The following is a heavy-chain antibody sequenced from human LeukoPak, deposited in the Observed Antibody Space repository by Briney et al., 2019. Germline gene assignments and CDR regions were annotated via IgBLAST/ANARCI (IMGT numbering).Heavy chain of an antibody. D-gene: IGHD6-13*01. V-gene: IGHV4-30-2*01. J-gene: IGHJ3*02. CDR1: GGSISNGDYY. CDR3: ARDFGAGPYIAAAGTTGAFDI. CDR2: IYHSGST. Sequence: PSETLSLTCTVSGGSISNGDYYWSWIRQPPGKGLEWIGYIYHSGSTYYNPSLKSRVTISVDTSKNQFSLKLSSVTAADTAVYYCARDFGAGPYIAAAGTTGAFDIWGQGTMVTVSS.